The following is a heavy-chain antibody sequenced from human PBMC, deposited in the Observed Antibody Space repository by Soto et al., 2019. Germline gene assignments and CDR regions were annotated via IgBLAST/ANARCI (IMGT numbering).Heavy chain of an antibody. V-gene: IGHV3-53*02. CDR3: ATPVTRLIAFDL. J-gene: IGHJ3*01. Sequence: EVQLVETGGGLIQPGGSLRLSCAASGFTVSSHYMTWVRQSPGKGLEWVSINYASDSTFYADSVKGRFTISRDNSKNTVYLHLNSLRAEDTAMYYCATPVTRLIAFDLWGQGTMVTVSS. CDR2: NYASDST. D-gene: IGHD4-17*01. CDR1: GFTVSSHY.